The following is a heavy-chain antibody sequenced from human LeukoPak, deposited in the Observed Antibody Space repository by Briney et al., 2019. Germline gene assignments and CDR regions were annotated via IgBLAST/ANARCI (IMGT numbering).Heavy chain of an antibody. V-gene: IGHV1-46*01. CDR3: ARGPYYYDSSGYSHFQH. Sequence: GASVKVSCKASGYTFTSYYMHWVRQAPGQGLEWMGLINPSGGSTSYAQKFQGRVTMTRDTSTSTVYMELSSLRSEDTAVYYCARGPYYYDSSGYSHFQHWGQGTLVTVSS. D-gene: IGHD3-22*01. CDR1: GYTFTSYY. CDR2: INPSGGST. J-gene: IGHJ1*01.